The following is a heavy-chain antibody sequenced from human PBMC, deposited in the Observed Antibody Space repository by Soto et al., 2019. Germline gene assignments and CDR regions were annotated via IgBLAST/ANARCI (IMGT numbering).Heavy chain of an antibody. CDR1: GFMFSRYA. D-gene: IGHD3-10*01. CDR3: VRSRSGAVPDSFAY. V-gene: IGHV3-30*04. J-gene: IGHJ4*02. CDR2: ISKDGSVI. Sequence: QVQLVESGGGVVPPGRSLRLSCAASGFMFSRYAMHWVRQAPGKGLEWVAVISKDGSVIYYADSVKGRFTISRDKSKNMVYLQLNSLRDAYTAVFYCVRSRSGAVPDSFAYWGQGTLVTVDS.